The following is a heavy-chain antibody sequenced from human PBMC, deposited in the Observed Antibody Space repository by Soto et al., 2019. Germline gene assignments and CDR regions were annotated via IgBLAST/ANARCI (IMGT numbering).Heavy chain of an antibody. CDR1: GFTVSSNY. CDR3: ARGEWYGDYVDPIRY. V-gene: IGHV3-66*01. CDR2: IYSGGST. Sequence: EVQLVESGGGLVQPGGSLRLSCAASGFTVSSNYMSWVRQAPGKGLEWVSVIYSGGSTYYADSVKGRFTISRDNSKNTLYLQMNSLRAEDTAVYYCARGEWYGDYVDPIRYWGQGTLVTVSS. J-gene: IGHJ4*02. D-gene: IGHD4-17*01.